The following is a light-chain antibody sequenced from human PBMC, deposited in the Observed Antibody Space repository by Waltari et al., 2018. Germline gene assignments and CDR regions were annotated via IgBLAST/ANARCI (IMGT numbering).Light chain of an antibody. J-gene: IGLJ1*01. CDR2: RNN. CDR1: STNVGNQR. V-gene: IGLV10-54*04. CDR3: SAWDSDLRGYV. Sequence: QAGLTQPPSVSKGLRQTATLSCTGNSTNVGNQRAAWQQQHQGQPPKLLSYRNNNRPTGISDRFSASRSGNTASLTITGLQPEDEADYYCSAWDSDLRGYVFGTGTKVTVL.